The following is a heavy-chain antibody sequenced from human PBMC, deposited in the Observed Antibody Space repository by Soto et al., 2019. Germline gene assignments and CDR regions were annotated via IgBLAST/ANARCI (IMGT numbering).Heavy chain of an antibody. CDR1: GFTFRTYA. Sequence: PGGSLRLSCAASGFTFRTYAMNWVRQAPGKGLEWVSSISVSGDSTYYADSVKGRFTISRDNSKNTLDLQMNSLRAEDTALYYCAKDLRPYYYDSSDSSGYYFFNYWGQGT. D-gene: IGHD3-22*01. CDR2: ISVSGDST. CDR3: AKDLRPYYYDSSDSSGYYFFNY. J-gene: IGHJ4*02. V-gene: IGHV3-23*01.